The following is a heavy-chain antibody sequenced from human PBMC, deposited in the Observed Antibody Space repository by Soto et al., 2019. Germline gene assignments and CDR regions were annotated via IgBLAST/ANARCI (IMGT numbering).Heavy chain of an antibody. Sequence: GGSVKVSCKASGYTFTSYGISWVRQAPGQGLEWMGWISAYNGNTNYAQKLQGRVTMTTDTSTSTAYMELRSLRSDDTAVYYCARESRAHYYYGMDVWGQGTTLTVSS. CDR3: ARESRAHYYYGMDV. CDR1: GYTFTSYG. J-gene: IGHJ6*02. D-gene: IGHD6-13*01. V-gene: IGHV1-18*01. CDR2: ISAYNGNT.